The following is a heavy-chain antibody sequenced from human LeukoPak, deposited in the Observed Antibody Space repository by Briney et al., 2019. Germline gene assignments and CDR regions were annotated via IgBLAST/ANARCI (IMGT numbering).Heavy chain of an antibody. CDR3: ARDQPPIHALDL. J-gene: IGHJ2*01. V-gene: IGHV4-59*01. CDR1: GGSISSYY. D-gene: IGHD2-2*01. Sequence: KSSETLSLTCTVSGGSISSYYWSRIRQPPGKGLEWIGYIYYSGSTNYNPSLKSRVTISVDTSKNQFSLKLSSVTAADTAVYYCARDQPPIHALDLWGRGTLVTVSS. CDR2: IYYSGST.